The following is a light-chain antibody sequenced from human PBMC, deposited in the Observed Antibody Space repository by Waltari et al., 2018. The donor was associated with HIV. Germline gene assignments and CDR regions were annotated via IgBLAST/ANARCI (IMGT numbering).Light chain of an antibody. J-gene: IGKJ2*01. CDR1: QDISSW. V-gene: IGKV1-12*01. Sequence: DIQLTQSPSSVSASVGDRAIITCRASQDISSWLAWYQQTPGKAPKLLIYTASTLQPGVPSRFSGSGSGTDFTLTINSLQPEDFATYYCQQANSFPLTFGQGTRLEI. CDR2: TAS. CDR3: QQANSFPLT.